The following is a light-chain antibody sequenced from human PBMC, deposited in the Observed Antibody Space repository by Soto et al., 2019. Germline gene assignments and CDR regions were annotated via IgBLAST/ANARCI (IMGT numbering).Light chain of an antibody. Sequence: QSVLTHPPSAPGYPGQSVTIACPGTRSDVGGYDYVSWYQQRPGKAPKLLIHEVTKRPAGVPDRFAGSKSGNTASLTVSGLQAEDEADYYCSSYAGRTLYVFRTGTKVTVL. V-gene: IGLV2-8*01. CDR1: RSDVGGYDY. CDR3: SSYAGRTLYV. CDR2: EVT. J-gene: IGLJ1*01.